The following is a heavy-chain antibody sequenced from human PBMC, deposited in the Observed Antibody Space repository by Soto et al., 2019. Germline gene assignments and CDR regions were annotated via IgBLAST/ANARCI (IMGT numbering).Heavy chain of an antibody. J-gene: IGHJ2*01. V-gene: IGHV3-23*01. D-gene: IGHD4-17*01. CDR2: TSGGGDVA. CDR1: GFTFINYA. CDR3: VKKSIGTVTNPVYWSFDL. Sequence: ESGGGLIQPGGSLRLSCTASGFTFINYAMNWVRQAPGKGLEWVSGTSGGGDVAFYADSVKGRFAISRDNSKNTLSLQMNSLRAEDTALYYCVKKSIGTVTNPVYWSFDLWGRGTLVTVSS.